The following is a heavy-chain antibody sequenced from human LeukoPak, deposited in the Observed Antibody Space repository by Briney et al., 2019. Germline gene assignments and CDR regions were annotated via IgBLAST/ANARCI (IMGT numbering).Heavy chain of an antibody. CDR3: AKDLFGGSDD. CDR1: GFTFSSYW. V-gene: IGHV3-74*01. D-gene: IGHD3-10*01. Sequence: GGSLRLSCAVSGFTFSSYWMHWVRQAPGKGLLWVSRIDSDGSITTYADSVKGRFTIFRDNAKNTLYLQMNSLRVEDTAVYYCAKDLFGGSDDRGQGTLVTVSS. CDR2: IDSDGSIT. J-gene: IGHJ4*02.